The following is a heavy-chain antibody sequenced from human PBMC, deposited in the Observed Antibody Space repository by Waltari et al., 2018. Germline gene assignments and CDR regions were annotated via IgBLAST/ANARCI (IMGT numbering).Heavy chain of an antibody. CDR2: IRYDGGVK. Sequence: EVQLVESGGGLVQPGGSLRLSCATSGFRFSDSWMSWVRQAPGKGLEWLANIRYDGGVKDIVESVKGRFTGSRDNAENSLFLHMNSLRVEDTAVYYCARENYNGAAGDYWGQGTLVTVSS. CDR3: ARENYNGAAGDY. CDR1: GFRFSDSW. D-gene: IGHD6-13*01. V-gene: IGHV3-7*01. J-gene: IGHJ4*02.